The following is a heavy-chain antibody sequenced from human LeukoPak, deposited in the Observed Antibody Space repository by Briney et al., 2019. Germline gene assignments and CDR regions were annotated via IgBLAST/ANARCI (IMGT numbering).Heavy chain of an antibody. CDR3: ARAIYSSGWYKTYAFDI. Sequence: GGSLRLSCAASGFTVSSNYMSWVRQAPGKGLEWVSVIYSGGSTYYADSVKGRFTISRDNSKNTLYLQINSLRAEDTAVYYCARAIYSSGWYKTYAFDIWGQGTMVTVSS. J-gene: IGHJ3*02. CDR2: IYSGGST. CDR1: GFTVSSNY. V-gene: IGHV3-66*01. D-gene: IGHD6-19*01.